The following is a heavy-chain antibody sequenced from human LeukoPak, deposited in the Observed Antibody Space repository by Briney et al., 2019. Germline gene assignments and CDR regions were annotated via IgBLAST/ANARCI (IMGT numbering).Heavy chain of an antibody. J-gene: IGHJ4*02. CDR3: ASDRPGAVAFDY. CDR2: INSGGSNT. D-gene: IGHD4/OR15-4a*01. CDR1: GFPFSSYG. Sequence: GGSLRLSCAASGFPFSSYGMNWVRQAPGKGLEWVSYINSGGSNTFYADSVKGRFTISRDNTKNSLYLQMNSLRAEDTAVYYCASDRPGAVAFDYWGQGMLVTASS. V-gene: IGHV3-48*04.